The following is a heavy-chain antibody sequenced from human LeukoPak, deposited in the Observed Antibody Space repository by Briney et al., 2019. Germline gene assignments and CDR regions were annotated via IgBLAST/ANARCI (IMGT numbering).Heavy chain of an antibody. Sequence: ASVKVSCKASGYTFTNYGISWVRQAPGQGLEWMGWISAYNGNTNYAQKLQGRVTMTTDTSTSTAYMELRSLRSDDTAVYYCARDARGHSYGYYYYYYMDVWGKGTTVTVSS. D-gene: IGHD5-18*01. CDR2: ISAYNGNT. CDR3: ARDARGHSYGYYYYYYMDV. V-gene: IGHV1-18*01. CDR1: GYTFTNYG. J-gene: IGHJ6*03.